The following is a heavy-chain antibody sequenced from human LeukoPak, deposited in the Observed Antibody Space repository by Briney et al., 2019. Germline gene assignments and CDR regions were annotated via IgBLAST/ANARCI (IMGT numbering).Heavy chain of an antibody. D-gene: IGHD3-10*01. J-gene: IGHJ5*02. V-gene: IGHV1-8*01. CDR3: ARGSKSKSSSLWFDRQRGLFDP. Sequence: ASVKVSCKASGYSFTSFNTTWVRQAHGQGLEWMGWMNPYSGNTGFAQKFQGRVTMTTDTSISTAYMELSSLTSEDTAVYYCARGSKSKSSSLWFDRQRGLFDPWGQGTLVTVSS. CDR1: GYSFTSFN. CDR2: MNPYSGNT.